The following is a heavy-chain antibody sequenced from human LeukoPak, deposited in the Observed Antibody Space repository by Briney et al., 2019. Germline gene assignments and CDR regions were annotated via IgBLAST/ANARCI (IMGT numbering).Heavy chain of an antibody. CDR2: IYSSGST. Sequence: WETLSLTCTVSGGSISSFFWGWIRQPPGKGLEWIGYIYSSGSTNYNPSLKSRVTISVDGSKNQFSLKLSSVTAADTAVYYCARRYAIGAYDIWGQGTMVTVSS. V-gene: IGHV4-59*08. CDR3: ARRYAIGAYDI. CDR1: GGSISSFF. D-gene: IGHD2-2*02. J-gene: IGHJ3*02.